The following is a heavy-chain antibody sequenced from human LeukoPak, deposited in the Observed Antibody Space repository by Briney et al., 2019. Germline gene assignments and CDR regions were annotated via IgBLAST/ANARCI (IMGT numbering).Heavy chain of an antibody. CDR3: ASGYDILTGYYRYYYMDI. CDR2: INTDTGNS. V-gene: IGHV7-4-1*02. Sequence: ASVKVSCKASGYTFTSYALNWVRQAPGQGLEGMGWINTDTGNSTYAQGFTGHFVFSLDTSVNTAYLQISSLKAEDTAVYYCASGYDILTGYYRYYYMDIWGKGTTVTVSS. CDR1: GYTFTSYA. D-gene: IGHD3-9*01. J-gene: IGHJ6*03.